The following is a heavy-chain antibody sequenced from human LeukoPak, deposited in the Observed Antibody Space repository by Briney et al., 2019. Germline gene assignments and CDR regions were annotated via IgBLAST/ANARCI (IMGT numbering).Heavy chain of an antibody. CDR1: GVSMYNYY. V-gene: IGHV4-59*01. J-gene: IGHJ4*02. D-gene: IGHD3-22*01. CDR2: IYHTGSA. CDR3: ARGRGDSKGTSFDF. Sequence: SETLSLTCTVSGVSMYNYYWSWIRQSPGKGLEGIGYIYHTGSATYKPSLKSRVTLSLDTSKNQFSLKLSSVTAADTAVYYCARGRGDSKGTSFDFWGQGTLVTVSS.